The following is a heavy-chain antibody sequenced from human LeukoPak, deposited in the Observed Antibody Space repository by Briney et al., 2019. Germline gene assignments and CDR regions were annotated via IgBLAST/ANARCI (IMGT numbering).Heavy chain of an antibody. Sequence: GGSLRLSCAASGLTFDDYAMHWVRPAPGKRLQWVSLISWEGHTRFYADSVRGRFTISRDNTKNSLFLEMKSLTTDDTAFYYCTRDTDFGSPTNYFDHWGQGTLVSVSS. CDR2: ISWEGHTR. CDR3: TRDTDFGSPTNYFDH. CDR1: GLTFDDYA. V-gene: IGHV3-43*01. J-gene: IGHJ4*02. D-gene: IGHD3-10*01.